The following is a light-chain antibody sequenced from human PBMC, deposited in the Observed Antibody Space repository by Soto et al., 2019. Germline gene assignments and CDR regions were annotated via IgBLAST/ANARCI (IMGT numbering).Light chain of an antibody. CDR2: GAS. CDR1: QSVDSN. V-gene: IGKV3-15*01. Sequence: EIVMTQSPATLSVSPGERVTLSCRASQSVDSNLAWYQQKPGQAPRLPIYGASTRATGIPARFGGSGSGTEFTLTISSLQSEDFAIYYCLQYNQWPPWTFGQGTKVDIK. J-gene: IGKJ1*01. CDR3: LQYNQWPPWT.